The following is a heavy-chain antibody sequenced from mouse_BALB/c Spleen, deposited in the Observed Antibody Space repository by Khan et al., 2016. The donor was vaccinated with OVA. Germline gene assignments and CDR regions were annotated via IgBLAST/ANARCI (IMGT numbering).Heavy chain of an antibody. D-gene: IGHD4-1*01. Sequence: EVELVESGGDLVKPGGSLKLSCAASGFTFSSYSMSWVRQTPDKRLEWVATISSGGDYTYYPDSVTGRFTISRDNAKNTLYLQMSSLKSEYTAMYYCASHLTGSVAYWGQGTLVTVSA. CDR2: ISSGGDYT. CDR1: GFTFSSYS. CDR3: ASHLTGSVAY. J-gene: IGHJ3*01. V-gene: IGHV5-6*01.